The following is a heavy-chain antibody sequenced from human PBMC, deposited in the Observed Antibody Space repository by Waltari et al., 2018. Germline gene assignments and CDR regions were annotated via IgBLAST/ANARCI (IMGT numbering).Heavy chain of an antibody. CDR2: ISGDGSST. Sequence: EVQLLESGGDLVQPGGSLRLSCAASGFPFSNCAMSWVRPAPGKGLDWVSFISGDGSSTYYADSVKGRFTISRDNSKDTLYLQMNSLRAEDTAVYYCVKGSASYSRDFDCWGQGALVTVSS. D-gene: IGHD1-26*01. CDR1: GFPFSNCA. CDR3: VKGSASYSRDFDC. V-gene: IGHV3-23*01. J-gene: IGHJ4*02.